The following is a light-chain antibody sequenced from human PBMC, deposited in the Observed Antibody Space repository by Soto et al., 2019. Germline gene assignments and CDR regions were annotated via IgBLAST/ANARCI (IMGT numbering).Light chain of an antibody. Sequence: EIVLTQSPATLSLSPGERDTLSCRASQSVSSYLDWYQQKPGQTPRLLIYDASNRATGIPARFSGSGSGTDFTLNISSLEPEDFALYYCQQRDNWPLTFGQGTRLEIK. V-gene: IGKV3-11*01. J-gene: IGKJ5*01. CDR1: QSVSSY. CDR3: QQRDNWPLT. CDR2: DAS.